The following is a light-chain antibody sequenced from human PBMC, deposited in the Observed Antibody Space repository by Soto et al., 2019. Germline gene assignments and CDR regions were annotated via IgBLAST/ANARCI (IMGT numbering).Light chain of an antibody. CDR3: QEYNNWPYT. Sequence: EIVMTQSPATLAVSPGERAALSCRASQSVSSNFAWYQQKPGQAPRLLIYGASSRATGTPARFSGSGSGTEFTLTSSGLLSEDFAVYYCQEYNNWPYTFGLGTKREMK. J-gene: IGKJ2*01. V-gene: IGKV3-15*01. CDR2: GAS. CDR1: QSVSSN.